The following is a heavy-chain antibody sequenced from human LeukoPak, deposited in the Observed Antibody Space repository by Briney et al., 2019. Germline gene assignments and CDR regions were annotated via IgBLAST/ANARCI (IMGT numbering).Heavy chain of an antibody. V-gene: IGHV4-59*01. CDR3: AREGVSYYDRSGYHY. CDR1: GGSITSYY. D-gene: IGHD3-22*01. Sequence: PSETLSLTCTVSGGSITSYYWSWIRQPPGKGLEWIGCVYYSGSTNYNPSLNSRVTISADTSKNQFSLKLNSVTAADTAVYYCAREGVSYYDRSGYHYWGQGTLVTVSS. CDR2: VYYSGST. J-gene: IGHJ4*02.